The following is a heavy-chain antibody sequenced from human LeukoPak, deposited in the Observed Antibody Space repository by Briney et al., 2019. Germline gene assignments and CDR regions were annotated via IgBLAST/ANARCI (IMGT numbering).Heavy chain of an antibody. CDR1: GYSFSTNW. V-gene: IGHV5-51*01. Sequence: GESLKISCKGSGYSFSTNWIGGVRQMPGKGLEWMGTIYPGDSDTRYSPSLQGQVTISVDTSVSATYLQWSSLKASDTAIYYCARLYEDCTSTTCYQGYFDPWGQGTLVTVSS. CDR3: ARLYEDCTSTTCYQGYFDP. CDR2: IYPGDSDT. D-gene: IGHD2-2*01. J-gene: IGHJ5*02.